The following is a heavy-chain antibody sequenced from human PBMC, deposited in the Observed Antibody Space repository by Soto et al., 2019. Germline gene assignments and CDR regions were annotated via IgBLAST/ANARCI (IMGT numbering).Heavy chain of an antibody. CDR3: VREAPCSNGVCQFDY. J-gene: IGHJ4*02. V-gene: IGHV3-48*03. Sequence: SLRLSCAASGFTFSSYEMNWVRQAPGKGLEWISYISSSGSTIHYADSVKGRFSISRDNAKKSLFLQMNSLRAEDTAVYYCVREAPCSNGVCQFDYWGRGTLVTVSS. D-gene: IGHD2-8*01. CDR2: ISSSGSTI. CDR1: GFTFSSYE.